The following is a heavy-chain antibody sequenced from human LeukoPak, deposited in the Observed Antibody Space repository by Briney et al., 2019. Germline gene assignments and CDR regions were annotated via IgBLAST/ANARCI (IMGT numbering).Heavy chain of an antibody. J-gene: IGHJ4*02. Sequence: GGSLRLSCAASGFTFSSYSMKRVRQAPGKGLGWVSSISISGSDTYYADSAKGRFTISRDNAKNTLYLRMNTLGEEATAVYYCARGEWELIRVIDYWGQGTMVTVSS. V-gene: IGHV3-21*01. CDR1: GFTFSSYS. CDR3: ARGEWELIRVIDY. D-gene: IGHD1-26*01. CDR2: ISISGSDT.